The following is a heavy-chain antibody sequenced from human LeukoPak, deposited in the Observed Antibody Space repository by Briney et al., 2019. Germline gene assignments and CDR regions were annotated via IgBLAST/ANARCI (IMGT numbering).Heavy chain of an antibody. D-gene: IGHD5-18*01. CDR1: GGSISSSNYY. V-gene: IGHV4-39*01. Sequence: MASETLSHTCTVSGGSISSSNYYWGWIRQPPGKGLQWIGSMYYSGSTYYNPSLKSRVTISVDTSKNQFSLKLSSVTAADTAVHYCARVSDSYGDIYFDYWGQGTLVTVSS. CDR3: ARVSDSYGDIYFDY. J-gene: IGHJ4*02. CDR2: MYYSGST.